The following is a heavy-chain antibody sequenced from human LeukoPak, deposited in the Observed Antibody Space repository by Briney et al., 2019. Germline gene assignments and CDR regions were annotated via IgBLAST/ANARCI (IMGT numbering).Heavy chain of an antibody. D-gene: IGHD1-20*01. CDR2: INHSGST. CDR3: ARGLDNWNDSGRNWFDP. Sequence: KPSETLSLTCAVYGGSFSGYYWSWLRQPPGKGLEWIGEINHSGSTNYNPSLKSRVTISVDTSKNQFSLKLSSVTAADTAVYYCARGLDNWNDSGRNWFDPWGQGTLVTVSS. V-gene: IGHV4-34*01. CDR1: GGSFSGYY. J-gene: IGHJ5*02.